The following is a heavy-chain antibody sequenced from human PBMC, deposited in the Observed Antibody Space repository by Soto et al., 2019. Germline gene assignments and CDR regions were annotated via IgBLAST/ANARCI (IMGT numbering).Heavy chain of an antibody. V-gene: IGHV1-2*04. D-gene: IGHD5-18*01. J-gene: IGHJ4*02. CDR2: INPNSGGT. Sequence: ASVNGSCNASGYTFTGYYMHWVRQAPGQGLEWMGWINPNSGGTNYAQKFQGWVTMTRDTSISTAYMELSRLRSDDTAVYYCARGRGYNDRDYFDYWGQGTLVTVSS. CDR1: GYTFTGYY. CDR3: ARGRGYNDRDYFDY.